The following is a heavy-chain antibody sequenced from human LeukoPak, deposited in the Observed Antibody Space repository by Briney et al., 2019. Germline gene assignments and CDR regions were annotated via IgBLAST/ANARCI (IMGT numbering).Heavy chain of an antibody. Sequence: ETLSLSCAVYGGSFSGYYWSWIRQPPGKGLEWIGEINHSGSTNYNPSLKSRVTISVDTSKNQFSLKLSSVTAADTAVYYCARRYPPGRAAAARYNWFDPWGQGTLVTVSS. CDR3: ARRYPPGRAAAARYNWFDP. D-gene: IGHD6-13*01. CDR2: INHSGST. J-gene: IGHJ5*02. CDR1: GGSFSGYY. V-gene: IGHV4-34*01.